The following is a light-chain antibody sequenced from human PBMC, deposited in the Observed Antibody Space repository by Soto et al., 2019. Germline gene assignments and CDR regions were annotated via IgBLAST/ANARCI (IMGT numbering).Light chain of an antibody. V-gene: IGLV1-47*01. CDR1: SSNIGTNY. CDR2: RNS. Sequence: QSVLPQPPSASGTPGQRVIISCSGSSSNIGTNYVYWYQQLPETAPKLLIYRNSQRPSGVPDRFSGSKSGTSASLAISGLRSEDGADYYCAAWDDSLSSVGFGGGTKLTVL. J-gene: IGLJ2*01. CDR3: AAWDDSLSSVG.